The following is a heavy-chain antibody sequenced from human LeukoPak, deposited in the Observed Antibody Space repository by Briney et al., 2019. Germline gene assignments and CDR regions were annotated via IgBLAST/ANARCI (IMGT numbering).Heavy chain of an antibody. Sequence: PGGSLRLSCAASGFTFSSYAMHWVRQAPGKGLEWVAVMSYDGSNKYYADSVKGRFTISRDNSKNTLYLQMNSLRAEDTAVHYCARVIVDAFDIWGQGTMVTVSS. CDR3: ARVIVDAFDI. CDR1: GFTFSSYA. J-gene: IGHJ3*02. D-gene: IGHD3-22*01. V-gene: IGHV3-30-3*01. CDR2: MSYDGSNK.